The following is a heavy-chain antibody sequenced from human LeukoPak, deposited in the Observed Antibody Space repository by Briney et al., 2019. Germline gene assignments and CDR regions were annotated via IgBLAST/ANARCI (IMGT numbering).Heavy chain of an antibody. CDR2: ISYDGSNK. CDR1: GFTFSSYG. V-gene: IGHV3-30*18. D-gene: IGHD6-25*01. Sequence: GGSLRLSCAASGFTFSSYGMHWVRQAPGKGLEWVAVISYDGSNKHYADSVKGRFTISRDNSKNTLYLQMNSLRAEDTAVYYCAKEGSARGFDYWGQGTLVTVSS. CDR3: AKEGSARGFDY. J-gene: IGHJ4*02.